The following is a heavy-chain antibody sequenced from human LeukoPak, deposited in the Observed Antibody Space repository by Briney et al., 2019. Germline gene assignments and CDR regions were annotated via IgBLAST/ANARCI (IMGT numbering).Heavy chain of an antibody. CDR1: GFTFSSYS. CDR2: ISNSSSYI. J-gene: IGHJ3*02. Sequence: GGSLRLSCAASGFTFSSYSMNWVRQAPGKGLEWVSSISNSSSYIYYADSVKGRLTISRDNAKNSLYLKMNSLRAEDTAVYYCARDSSSSPNNAFDIWGQGTMVTVSS. D-gene: IGHD6-13*01. V-gene: IGHV3-21*01. CDR3: ARDSSSSPNNAFDI.